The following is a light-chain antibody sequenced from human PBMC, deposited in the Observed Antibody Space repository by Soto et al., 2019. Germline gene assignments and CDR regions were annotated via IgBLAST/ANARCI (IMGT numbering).Light chain of an antibody. CDR3: QSYDTALNVYVV. Sequence: QSVLTQPPSVSGAPGQRVTISCTGSSSNIGAGYDVHWYQQLPGTAPKLLIYGDTNRPSGVPDRFSGSKSATSASLVITGLQAEDEADYYCQSYDTALNVYVVFGGGTHLTVL. CDR1: SSNIGAGYD. V-gene: IGLV1-40*01. J-gene: IGLJ2*01. CDR2: GDT.